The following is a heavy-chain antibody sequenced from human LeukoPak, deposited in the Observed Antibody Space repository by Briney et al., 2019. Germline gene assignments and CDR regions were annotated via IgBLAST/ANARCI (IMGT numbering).Heavy chain of an antibody. J-gene: IGHJ4*02. D-gene: IGHD3-3*01. V-gene: IGHV1-46*03. Sequence: GASVKVSCKASGYTFTSYYMHWVRQAPGQGLEWMGIINPSGGSTSYAQKFQGRVTMTRDTSTSTVYMELSSLRSEDTAVYYCARGGYDFWSGYWVYYFDYWGQGTLVTVSS. CDR1: GYTFTSYY. CDR2: INPSGGST. CDR3: ARGGYDFWSGYWVYYFDY.